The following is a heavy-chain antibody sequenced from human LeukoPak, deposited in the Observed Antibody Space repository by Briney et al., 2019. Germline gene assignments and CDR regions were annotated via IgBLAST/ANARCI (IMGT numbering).Heavy chain of an antibody. CDR3: ASERNDY. Sequence: GRSLRPSCAASGFTFDDYAMHWVRQAPGKGLEWVSGISWNSGSIGYADSVKGRFTISRDNAKNSLYLQMNSLRAEDTAVYYCASERNDYWGQGTLVTVSS. V-gene: IGHV3-9*01. CDR2: ISWNSGSI. J-gene: IGHJ4*02. CDR1: GFTFDDYA.